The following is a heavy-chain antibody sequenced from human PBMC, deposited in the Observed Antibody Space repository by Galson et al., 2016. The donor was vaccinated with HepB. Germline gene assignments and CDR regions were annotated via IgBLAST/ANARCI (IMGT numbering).Heavy chain of an antibody. J-gene: IGHJ4*02. CDR1: GFNFNRYW. V-gene: IGHV3-74*01. D-gene: IGHD3-22*01. CDR3: ASPSYYDSSGRETPLDN. CDR2: INSDGTTT. Sequence: SLRLSCAAPGFNFNRYWMHWVRQVPGKGLVWVSRINSDGTTTTYADSVKGRFTISRDNGKNTVYLQMSRLRAEDTAVYYWASPSYYDSSGRETPLDNWGQGTLVTVSS.